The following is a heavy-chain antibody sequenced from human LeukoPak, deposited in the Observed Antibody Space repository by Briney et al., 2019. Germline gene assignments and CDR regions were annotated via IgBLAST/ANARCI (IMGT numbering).Heavy chain of an antibody. CDR1: GYTFTRYD. D-gene: IGHD1-1*01. Sequence: ASVKVSCKSSGYTFTRYDINWLRQATGQGLEWMGWMNPNSGNTGYAQEFQGRVTMTRNTSISTAYMELSSLRSEDTAVYYCARGRLKRSYYYYYMDVWGKGTTVTVSS. CDR2: MNPNSGNT. J-gene: IGHJ6*03. V-gene: IGHV1-8*01. CDR3: ARGRLKRSYYYYYMDV.